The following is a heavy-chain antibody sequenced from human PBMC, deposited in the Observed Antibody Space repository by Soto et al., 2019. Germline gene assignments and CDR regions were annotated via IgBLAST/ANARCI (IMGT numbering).Heavy chain of an antibody. CDR2: MNPNSGNT. CDR1: GYTFTSYD. CDR3: ARAGDKYDILTGYVGHDY. J-gene: IGHJ4*02. V-gene: IGHV1-8*01. Sequence: QVQLVQSGAEVKKPGASVKVSCKASGYTFTSYDINWVRQATGQGLEWMGWMNPNSGNTGYAQKFQGRVTMTRNTSISTAYMELSSLRSEDTAVYYCARAGDKYDILTGYVGHDYWGQGTLVTVSS. D-gene: IGHD3-9*01.